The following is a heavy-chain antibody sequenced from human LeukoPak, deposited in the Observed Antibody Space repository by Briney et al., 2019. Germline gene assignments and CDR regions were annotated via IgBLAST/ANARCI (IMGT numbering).Heavy chain of an antibody. V-gene: IGHV3-23*01. CDR3: AKVSGYNYSFSHH. D-gene: IGHD5-24*01. CDR2: ISGSGDIT. J-gene: IGHJ5*02. Sequence: GGSLRLSCAASGFTFSSYAMSWVRQAPGKGLEWVSSISGSGDITYYADSVKGRFTISRDNSKNTLYLQMNSLRAEDTAVYHCAKVSGYNYSFSHHWGLGTLVTVSS. CDR1: GFTFSSYA.